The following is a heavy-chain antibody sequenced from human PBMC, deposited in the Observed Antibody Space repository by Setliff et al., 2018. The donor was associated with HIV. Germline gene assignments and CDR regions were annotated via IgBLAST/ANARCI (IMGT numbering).Heavy chain of an antibody. CDR1: GYTFTNYA. V-gene: IGHV1-3*03. Sequence: ASVKVSCKASGYTFTNYAMHWVRQAPGQRLEWMGWINGGNGNTKYSQEFQGRVTITKDTSASTAYMELSSLRSEDMAVYYCAREGAAAGLDLDYWGQGTLVTVSS. D-gene: IGHD6-13*01. CDR2: INGGNGNT. CDR3: AREGAAAGLDLDY. J-gene: IGHJ4*02.